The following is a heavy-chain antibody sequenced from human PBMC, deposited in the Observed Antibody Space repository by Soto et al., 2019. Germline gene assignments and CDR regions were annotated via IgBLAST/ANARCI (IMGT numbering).Heavy chain of an antibody. CDR1: GFTFSSYG. D-gene: IGHD2-15*01. CDR3: TRGYCSCGSYRWINYDYCMDV. J-gene: IGHJ6*02. V-gene: IGHV3-33*01. CDR2: IWYDGSNK. Sequence: QVQLVESGGGVVQPGRSLRLSCAASGFTFSSYGMHWVRQAPGKGLEWVAVIWYDGSNKYYADSVKGRFNISRDNSKNTLYLQMSSLTGEDTAVYYCTRGYCSCGSYRWINYDYCMDVWGQGTTVTVSS.